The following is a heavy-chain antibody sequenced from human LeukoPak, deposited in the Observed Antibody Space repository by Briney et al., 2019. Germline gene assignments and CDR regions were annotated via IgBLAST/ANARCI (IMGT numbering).Heavy chain of an antibody. J-gene: IGHJ5*02. V-gene: IGHV3-23*01. CDR1: GFTLSSYA. D-gene: IGHD6-13*01. CDR2: ISGSGGST. CDR3: AKDRSIAAAGVDWFDP. Sequence: GGSLRLSCAASGFTLSSYAMSWVRQAPGKGLEWVSAISGSGGSTYYADSVKGRFTISRDNSKNTLYLQMNSLRAEDTAVYYCAKDRSIAAAGVDWFDPWGQGTLVTVSS.